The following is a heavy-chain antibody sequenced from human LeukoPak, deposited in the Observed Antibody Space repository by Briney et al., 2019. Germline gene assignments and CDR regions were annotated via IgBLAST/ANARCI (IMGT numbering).Heavy chain of an antibody. Sequence: SQTLSLTCAISGDSVSSNSAAWNWIRQSPSRGLEWLGRTYYRSKWYNDYAVSVKSRITINPDTSKNQFSLQLNSVTPEDTAIYYCARRAFSGDGGAFDYWGQGTLVTVSS. V-gene: IGHV6-1*01. J-gene: IGHJ4*02. CDR2: TYYRSKWYN. CDR3: ARRAFSGDGGAFDY. CDR1: GDSVSSNSAA. D-gene: IGHD2-21*01.